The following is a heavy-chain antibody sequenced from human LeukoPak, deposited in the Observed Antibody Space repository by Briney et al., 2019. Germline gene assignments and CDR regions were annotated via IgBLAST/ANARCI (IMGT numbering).Heavy chain of an antibody. Sequence: PGGSLRLSCAASAFTFSNYAMSWVRQAPGKGLEWVSGITGSGGSTYYADSVKGRFTISRDNARNSLYLQMHSLRAEDTAMYYCARDRKNLVGVPTALDSWGQGTLVTVPS. J-gene: IGHJ4*02. CDR1: AFTFSNYA. CDR2: ITGSGGST. CDR3: ARDRKNLVGVPTALDS. D-gene: IGHD2-2*01. V-gene: IGHV3-23*01.